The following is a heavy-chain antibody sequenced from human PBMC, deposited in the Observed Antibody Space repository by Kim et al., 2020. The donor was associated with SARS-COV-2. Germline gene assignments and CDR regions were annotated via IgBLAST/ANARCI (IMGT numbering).Heavy chain of an antibody. CDR3: ARNTVAGTRPNFDY. V-gene: IGHV4-34*01. CDR2: INHSGST. Sequence: SETLSFTCAVYGGSFSGYYWSWIRQPPGKGLEWIGEINHSGSTNYNPSLKSRVTISVDTSKNQFSLKLSSVTAADTAVYYCARNTVAGTRPNFDYWGQGTWSPSPQ. D-gene: IGHD6-19*01. CDR1: GGSFSGYY. J-gene: IGHJ4*02.